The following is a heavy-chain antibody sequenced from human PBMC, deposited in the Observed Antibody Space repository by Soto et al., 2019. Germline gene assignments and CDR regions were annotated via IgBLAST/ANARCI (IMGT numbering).Heavy chain of an antibody. J-gene: IGHJ4*02. Sequence: ASETLSLTCAVSGGSISGGGFSWSWIRQPPGKGLEWIGYILHTGGTQYNPSLKSRVSMSVDKSKNQFSLHLTSATAADTAVYYCARLQFGEGFDYWGQGALVTVSS. D-gene: IGHD3-10*01. V-gene: IGHV4-30-2*01. CDR3: ARLQFGEGFDY. CDR1: GGSISGGGFS. CDR2: ILHTGGT.